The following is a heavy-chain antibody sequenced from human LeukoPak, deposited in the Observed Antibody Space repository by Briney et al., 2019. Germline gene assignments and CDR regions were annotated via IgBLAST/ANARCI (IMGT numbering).Heavy chain of an antibody. CDR1: GGSISSSSYY. CDR3: ARPRIYGAGSNYFDY. J-gene: IGHJ4*02. CDR2: IYYSGST. V-gene: IGHV4-39*07. Sequence: SETLSLTCTVSGGSISSSSYYWSWIRQPPGKGLEWIGSIYYSGSTYYNPSLKSRVTISVDTSKNQFSLKLSSVTAADTAVYYCARPRIYGAGSNYFDYWGQGTLVTVSS. D-gene: IGHD4/OR15-4a*01.